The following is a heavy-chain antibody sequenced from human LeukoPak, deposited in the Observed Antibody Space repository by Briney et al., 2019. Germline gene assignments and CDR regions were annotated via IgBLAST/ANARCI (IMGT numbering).Heavy chain of an antibody. CDR1: GFTFSSYW. V-gene: IGHV3-7*01. J-gene: IGHJ4*02. Sequence: GGSLRLSCAASGFTFSSYWMSWVRQAPGKGLEWVANIKQDGSEKYYVDSVKGRFTISRDNAQSSLYLQMDSLRAEGTAVYYGVRGYCSGGSCFFDYWGQGGMVTVSS. CDR2: IKQDGSEK. D-gene: IGHD2-15*01. CDR3: VRGYCSGGSCFFDY.